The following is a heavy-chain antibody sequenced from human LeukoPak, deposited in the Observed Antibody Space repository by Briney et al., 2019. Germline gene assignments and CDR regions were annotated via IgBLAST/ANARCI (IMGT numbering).Heavy chain of an antibody. CDR1: GFTFSSYT. CDR3: ARDPGYCSGGSCQYYYYYYMDV. Sequence: GGSLRLSCAASGFTFSSYTMNWVRQAPGKGLEWVSSISSSSSYIYYADSVKGRFTISRDNAKNSLYLQMNSLRAEDTAVYYCARDPGYCSGGSCQYYYYYYMDVWGKGTTVTVSS. J-gene: IGHJ6*03. D-gene: IGHD2-15*01. CDR2: ISSSSSYI. V-gene: IGHV3-21*01.